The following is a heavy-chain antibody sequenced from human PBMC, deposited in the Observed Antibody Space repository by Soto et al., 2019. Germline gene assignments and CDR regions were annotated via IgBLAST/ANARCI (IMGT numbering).Heavy chain of an antibody. CDR2: IYWNDFK. V-gene: IGHV2-5*01. CDR3: AHSRGYNGYEGPPLYEMDV. Sequence: GSGPTLVNPTHPLTLTCTGSGFSVKTSGVGVGWIRQPPGKTLEWLALIYWNDFKRYTPSLESRLTITKDTSKNQVVLTVTNVDPADTATYYCAHSRGYNGYEGPPLYEMDVWGQGTTVTVSS. J-gene: IGHJ6*02. D-gene: IGHD5-12*01. CDR1: GFSVKTSGVG.